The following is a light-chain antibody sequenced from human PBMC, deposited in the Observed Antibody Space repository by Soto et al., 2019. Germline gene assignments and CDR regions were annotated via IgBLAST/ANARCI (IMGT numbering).Light chain of an antibody. Sequence: DIQMTQSPSSLSASVGDRVTITCQASQDISNYLNWYQHKPGKAPKLLIYDASNLETGVPLTFSGSGSGTEFTFTISSLQPEDIATYYCQQYDTPPLTFGGGTKVEIK. CDR2: DAS. V-gene: IGKV1-33*01. CDR1: QDISNY. J-gene: IGKJ4*01. CDR3: QQYDTPPLT.